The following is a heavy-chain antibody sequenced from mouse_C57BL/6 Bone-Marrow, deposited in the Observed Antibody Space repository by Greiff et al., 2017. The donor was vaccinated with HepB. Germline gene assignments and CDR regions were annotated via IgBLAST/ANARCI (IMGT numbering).Heavy chain of an antibody. CDR3: ANGYFPMDY. V-gene: IGHV1-55*01. Sequence: VQLQQPGAELVKPGASVKMSCKASGYTFTSYWITWVKQRPGQGLEWIGDIYPGSGSTNYNEKFKGKATLTADKSSSTAYMELRSLTSEDSAVYFCANGYFPMDYWGQGTSVTVSS. CDR1: GYTFTSYW. J-gene: IGHJ4*01. D-gene: IGHD2-3*01. CDR2: IYPGSGST.